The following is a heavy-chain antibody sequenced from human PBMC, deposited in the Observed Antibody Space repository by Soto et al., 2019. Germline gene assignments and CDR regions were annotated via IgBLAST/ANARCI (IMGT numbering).Heavy chain of an antibody. J-gene: IGHJ3*01. V-gene: IGHV3-23*01. D-gene: IGHD2-21*01. CDR3: AKDRDIVVVIDPSVTGAFDF. Sequence: GGSLRLSCAASGFTFSSYAMSWVRQAPGKGLAWVSGISGSGANTYYADSVKGRLTISRDNSRNTLYLEMNSLRAEDTAVYYCAKDRDIVVVIDPSVTGAFDFWGQGTKVTVSS. CDR2: ISGSGANT. CDR1: GFTFSSYA.